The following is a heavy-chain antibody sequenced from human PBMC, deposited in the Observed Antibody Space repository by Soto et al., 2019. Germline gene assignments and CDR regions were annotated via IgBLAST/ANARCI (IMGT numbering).Heavy chain of an antibody. CDR2: MNPSSGNT. J-gene: IGHJ6*02. CDR3: ARAVVVPAARTPYYYYGMDV. CDR1: GYTFTSYD. Sequence: ASVKVSCKASGYTFTSYDINWVRQATGQGLEWMGWMNPSSGNTGYAQKFQGRVTMTRNTSISTAYMELSSLRSEDTAVYYCARAVVVPAARTPYYYYGMDVWGQGTTVTVSS. D-gene: IGHD2-2*01. V-gene: IGHV1-8*01.